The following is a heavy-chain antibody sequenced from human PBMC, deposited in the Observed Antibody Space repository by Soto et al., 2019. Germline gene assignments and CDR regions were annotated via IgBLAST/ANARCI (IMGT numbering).Heavy chain of an antibody. CDR2: NIPIFGTE. CDR3: ASGCSYNWNYLDV. V-gene: IGHV1-69*06. Sequence: GASVQVSCNASGGTFSSYAISWARHSPGQGRDWMGGNIPIFGTENHAHKFQRRVTITADKSTSTAYMELSSLRSEDTAVYYCASGCSYNWNYLDVWGQGTTVTVSS. J-gene: IGHJ6*03. D-gene: IGHD1-20*01. CDR1: GGTFSSYA.